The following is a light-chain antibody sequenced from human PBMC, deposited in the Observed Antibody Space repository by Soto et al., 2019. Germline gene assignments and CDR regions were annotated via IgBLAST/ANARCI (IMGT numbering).Light chain of an antibody. CDR1: SSNIGSNT. V-gene: IGLV1-44*01. CDR2: SNN. Sequence: QSVLTQPPSASGTPGQRVTISCSGSSSNIGSNTVNWYQQLPGTAPKLLIYSNNQRPSGVPDRFSGSKSGTSASLAISGLQSEDEAYYYCAAWDDSLKWVFGGGTQLTVL. J-gene: IGLJ2*01. CDR3: AAWDDSLKWV.